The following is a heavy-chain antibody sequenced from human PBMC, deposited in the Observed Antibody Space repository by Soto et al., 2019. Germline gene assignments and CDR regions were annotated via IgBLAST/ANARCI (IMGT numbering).Heavy chain of an antibody. V-gene: IGHV3-66*01. D-gene: IGHD6-13*01. CDR2: IYSGGST. CDR3: ARGSSSFLNFRNYYMDV. J-gene: IGHJ6*03. CDR1: GFTVSSNY. Sequence: QPGGSLRLSCAASGFTVSSNYMSWFRQAPGKGLEWVSVIYSGGSTYYADSVKGRFTISRDNSKNTLYLQMNSLRAEDTAVYYCARGSSSFLNFRNYYMDVWGKGTTVTVSS.